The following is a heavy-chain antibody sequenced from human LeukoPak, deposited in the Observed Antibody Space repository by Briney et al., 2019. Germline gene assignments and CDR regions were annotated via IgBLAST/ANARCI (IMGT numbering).Heavy chain of an antibody. D-gene: IGHD3-10*01. Sequence: GGSLRLSCAASGFTFSSHSMSWVRQAPGKGLEWVSTISGSGDNTYYADSVKGRFTISRDNSENTLYLQMNSLRAEDTAVYYCARVTYGSGTYGAFDYWGQGTLVTVSS. V-gene: IGHV3-23*01. CDR3: ARVTYGSGTYGAFDY. CDR1: GFTFSSHS. J-gene: IGHJ4*02. CDR2: ISGSGDNT.